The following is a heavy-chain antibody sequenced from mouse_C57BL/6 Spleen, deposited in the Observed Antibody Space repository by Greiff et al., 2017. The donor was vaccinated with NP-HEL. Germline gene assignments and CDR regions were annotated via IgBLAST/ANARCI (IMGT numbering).Heavy chain of an antibody. V-gene: IGHV3-6*01. CDR2: ISYDGSN. CDR3: AISDF. CDR1: GYSITSGYY. Sequence: EVKLQESGPGLVKPSQSLSLTCSVTGYSITSGYYWNWIRQFPGNKLEWMGYISYDGSNNYNPSLKNRISITRDTSKNQVFLKLNSVTTEDTATYYCAISDFWGQGTTLTVSS. D-gene: IGHD1-3*01. J-gene: IGHJ2*01.